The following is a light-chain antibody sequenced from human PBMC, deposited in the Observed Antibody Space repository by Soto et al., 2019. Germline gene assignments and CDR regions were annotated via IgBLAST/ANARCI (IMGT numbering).Light chain of an antibody. CDR1: SSNIGAGYD. CDR3: HSSDTSLSGYV. V-gene: IGLV1-40*01. J-gene: IGLJ1*01. Sequence: QSALTQPPSVSEAPGQRVTISCTGSSSNIGAGYDAHWYQQVPGTAPKLLIYENNTRPYGVPDRFSGSKSVTSAALAITGLQEEDDAEYYCHSSDTSLSGYVFGTGTKVTVL. CDR2: ENN.